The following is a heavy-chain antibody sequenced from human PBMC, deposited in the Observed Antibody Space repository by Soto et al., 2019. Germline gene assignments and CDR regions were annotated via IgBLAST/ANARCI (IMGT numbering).Heavy chain of an antibody. D-gene: IGHD6-19*01. CDR2: ISGSGGTT. Sequence: GGSLRLSCAASGFTFSSYTMNWVRQAPGKGLEWVSAISGSGGTTYYADSVKGRFTISRDNSKNTLYLRMNTLRAEDTAMYYRAKGTGYSSGWTRVDYWGQGTLVTV. J-gene: IGHJ4*02. V-gene: IGHV3-23*01. CDR1: GFTFSSYT. CDR3: AKGTGYSSGWTRVDY.